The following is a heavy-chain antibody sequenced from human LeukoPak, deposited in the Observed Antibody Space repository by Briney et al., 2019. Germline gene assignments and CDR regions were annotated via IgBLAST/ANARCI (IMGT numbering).Heavy chain of an antibody. Sequence: ASVKVSCKASGYTFTGYYMHWVRQAPGQGLEWMGRINPNSGGTNYAQKFQGRVTMTRDTSISTAYMELSRLRPDDTAVYYCARDLYDSSGYKFDYWGQGTLVTVSS. J-gene: IGHJ4*02. CDR2: INPNSGGT. D-gene: IGHD3-22*01. V-gene: IGHV1-2*06. CDR3: ARDLYDSSGYKFDY. CDR1: GYTFTGYY.